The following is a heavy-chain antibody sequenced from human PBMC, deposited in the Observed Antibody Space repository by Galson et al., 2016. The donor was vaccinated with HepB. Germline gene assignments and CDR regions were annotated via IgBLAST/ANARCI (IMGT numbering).Heavy chain of an antibody. J-gene: IGHJ3*01. V-gene: IGHV1-18*01. Sequence: SVKVSCKASGYTFTNYGLSWVRQAPGQGLQWMGWISPYSGHTEYTENLQGRVSMTADTSTRTAYMELRSLGSDDTAVYSCVRHCGGGDCYRAFDVWGQGKMVTVSS. D-gene: IGHD2-21*02. CDR3: VRHCGGGDCYRAFDV. CDR1: GYTFTNYG. CDR2: ISPYSGHT.